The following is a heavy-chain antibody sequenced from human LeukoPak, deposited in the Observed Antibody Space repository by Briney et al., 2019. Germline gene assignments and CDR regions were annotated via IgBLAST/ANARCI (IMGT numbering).Heavy chain of an antibody. Sequence: PGGSLRLSCAASGFTFSSYSMNWVRQAPGKGLEWVSSISSSSSYIYYADSVKGRFTISRDNAKNSLYLQMTSLRAEDTAVYYCARDNKRYFDWLHRWAFDIWGQGTMVTVSS. D-gene: IGHD3-9*01. CDR2: ISSSSSYI. J-gene: IGHJ3*02. V-gene: IGHV3-21*01. CDR1: GFTFSSYS. CDR3: ARDNKRYFDWLHRWAFDI.